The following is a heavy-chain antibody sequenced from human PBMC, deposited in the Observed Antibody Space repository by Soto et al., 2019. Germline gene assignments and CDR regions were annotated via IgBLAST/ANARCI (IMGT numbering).Heavy chain of an antibody. CDR3: ARSRYTSGWWPPPFDY. J-gene: IGHJ4*02. D-gene: IGHD6-19*01. V-gene: IGHV4-31*03. CDR2: IYYSGST. CDR1: GGSISSGGYY. Sequence: SETLSLTCTVSGGSISSGGYYWSWIRQHPGKGLEWIGYIYYSGSTYYNPSLKSRVTISVDTSKNQFSLKLTSVTAADTAVYYCARSRYTSGWWPPPFDYWGQGTLVTVSS.